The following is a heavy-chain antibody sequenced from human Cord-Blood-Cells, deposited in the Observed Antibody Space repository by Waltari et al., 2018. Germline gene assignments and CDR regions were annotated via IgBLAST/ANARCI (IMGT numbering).Heavy chain of an antibody. D-gene: IGHD1-26*01. CDR3: ARGYSGSPPFDP. CDR2: INHSGST. J-gene: IGHJ5*02. Sequence: QVQLQQWGAGLLKPSETLSLTCAVYGGSFSGYYWCWIRQPPGKGLEWIGEINHSGSTNYNPSLKSRVTISVDTSKNQFSLKLSSVTAADTAVYYCARGYSGSPPFDPWGQGTLVTVSS. V-gene: IGHV4-34*01. CDR1: GGSFSGYY.